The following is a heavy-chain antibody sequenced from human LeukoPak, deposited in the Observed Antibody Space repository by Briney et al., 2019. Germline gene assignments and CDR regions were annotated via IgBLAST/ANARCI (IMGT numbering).Heavy chain of an antibody. Sequence: GASVKVSCKASGYTFTSYDINWVRQATGQGLEWMGWMNPNSGNTGYAQKFQGRVTMTRNTSISTAYMELSSLRSEDTAVYCCARGQKWQLLHYYYYYMDVWGKGTTVTVSS. CDR2: MNPNSGNT. V-gene: IGHV1-8*01. CDR3: ARGQKWQLLHYYYYYMDV. J-gene: IGHJ6*03. D-gene: IGHD2-15*01. CDR1: GYTFTSYD.